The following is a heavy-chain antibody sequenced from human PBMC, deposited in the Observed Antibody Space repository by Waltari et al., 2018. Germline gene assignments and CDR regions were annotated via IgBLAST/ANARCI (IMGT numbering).Heavy chain of an antibody. CDR2: LYHSGDR. D-gene: IGHD3-22*01. Sequence: QVQLQESGPGLVKPSETLSLTCTVSGLSISSGFYWGWIRQSPGRGLEWIGSLYHSGDRYYNPSLQSEIMLSRDTSKNQFSLKLSSVTAADTAVYYCVRRFWDGRYYRDAWGQGILVTVSS. CDR1: GLSISSGFY. V-gene: IGHV4-38-2*02. J-gene: IGHJ5*02. CDR3: VRRFWDGRYYRDA.